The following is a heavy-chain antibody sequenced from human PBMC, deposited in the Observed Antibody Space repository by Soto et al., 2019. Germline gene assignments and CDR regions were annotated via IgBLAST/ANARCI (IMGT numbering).Heavy chain of an antibody. Sequence: SGGSLRLSCAASGFTFSSYAMNWVRQAPGRGLEWVSYITGNSDTIYHADSVQGRFTISRDNAKNSLFLQMNSLGGADAAVYYCVREDYYDTNGMDVWGQGTTVTVSS. V-gene: IGHV3-48*01. CDR3: VREDYYDTNGMDV. J-gene: IGHJ6*02. D-gene: IGHD3-22*01. CDR2: ITGNSDTI. CDR1: GFTFSSYA.